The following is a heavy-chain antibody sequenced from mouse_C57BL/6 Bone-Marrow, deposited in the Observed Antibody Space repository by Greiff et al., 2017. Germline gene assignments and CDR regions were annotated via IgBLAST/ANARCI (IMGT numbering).Heavy chain of an antibody. J-gene: IGHJ4*01. CDR2: IDPENGDN. V-gene: IGHV14-4*01. CDR1: GFNITDYY. Sequence: EVQLQQSGAELVRPGASVKLSCTASGFNITDYYMHWVKQRPEQGLEWIGWIDPENGDNEYASKFKGKATITADTSSNTAYMQLSSLTSEDTAVDYCTLPGMDYWGQGTSVTVSS. CDR3: TLPGMDY. D-gene: IGHD2-12*01.